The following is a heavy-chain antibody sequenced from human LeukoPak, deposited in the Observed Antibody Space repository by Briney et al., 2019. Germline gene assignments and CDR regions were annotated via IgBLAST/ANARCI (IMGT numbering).Heavy chain of an antibody. CDR3: ARARDYYDSSGYSLLVAFDI. V-gene: IGHV1-69*04. Sequence: SVKVSCKAPGGTFSSYAISWVRQAPGQGLEWMGRIIPIFGIANYAQKFQGRVTITADKSTSTAYMELSSLRSEDTAVYYCARARDYYDSSGYSLLVAFDIWGQGTMVTVSS. J-gene: IGHJ3*02. CDR1: GGTFSSYA. D-gene: IGHD3-22*01. CDR2: IIPIFGIA.